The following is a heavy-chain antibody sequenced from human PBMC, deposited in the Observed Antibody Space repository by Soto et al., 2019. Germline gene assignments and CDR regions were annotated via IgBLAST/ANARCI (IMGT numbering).Heavy chain of an antibody. D-gene: IGHD2-15*01. J-gene: IGHJ5*02. Sequence: EVQLLESGGGLVQPGGSLRLSCAASGFTFSDYAMNWVRQAPGKGLEWVSGISGSGGDTYYADSVNGRFTLSRDNSKKALHLQIGSLGAEDTAVYLCAKGGCSGGSCGWFDPWGQRTLVTVSS. CDR2: ISGSGGDT. CDR3: AKGGCSGGSCGWFDP. CDR1: GFTFSDYA. V-gene: IGHV3-23*01.